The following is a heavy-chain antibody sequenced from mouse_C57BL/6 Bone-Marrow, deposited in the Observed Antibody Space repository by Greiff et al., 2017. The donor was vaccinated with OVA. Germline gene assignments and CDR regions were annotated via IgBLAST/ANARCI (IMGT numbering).Heavy chain of an antibody. CDR1: GYTFTSYG. Sequence: VKLMESGAELARPGASVKLSCKASGYTFTSYGISWVKQRTGQGLEWIGEIYPRSGNTYYNEKFKGKATLTADKSSSTAYMELRSLTSEDSAVYFCARGDGNPPMDYWGQGTSVTVSS. D-gene: IGHD2-1*01. J-gene: IGHJ4*01. CDR2: IYPRSGNT. CDR3: ARGDGNPPMDY. V-gene: IGHV1-81*01.